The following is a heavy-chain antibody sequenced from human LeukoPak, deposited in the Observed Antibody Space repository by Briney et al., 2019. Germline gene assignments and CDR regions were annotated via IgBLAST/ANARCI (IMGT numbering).Heavy chain of an antibody. CDR2: IYSGGST. J-gene: IGHJ6*02. D-gene: IGHD4-17*01. Sequence: GGSLRLSCAASGFTVSSNYMSWVRQAPGKGLEWVSVIYSGGSTYYADSVKGRFTISRDNSKNTLYLQMNSLRAEDTAVYYCARDDYGDYDTYYGMDVWGQGTTVTVSS. CDR3: ARDDYGDYDTYYGMDV. V-gene: IGHV3-53*01. CDR1: GFTVSSNY.